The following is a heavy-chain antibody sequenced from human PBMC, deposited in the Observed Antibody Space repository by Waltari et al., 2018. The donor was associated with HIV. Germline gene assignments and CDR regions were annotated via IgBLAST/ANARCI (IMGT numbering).Heavy chain of an antibody. CDR1: GYTFTGYY. Sequence: QVQLVQSGAEVKKPGASVKVSCKASGYTFTGYYMHWVRQAPGQGLEWMGWIEPTSGGTTYAQKFQGSVTMTRDTSISTAYMELSRLRSDDTAVYYCAREVANPPHAFDIWGQGTMVTVSS. V-gene: IGHV1-2*02. CDR3: AREVANPPHAFDI. CDR2: IEPTSGGT. J-gene: IGHJ3*02.